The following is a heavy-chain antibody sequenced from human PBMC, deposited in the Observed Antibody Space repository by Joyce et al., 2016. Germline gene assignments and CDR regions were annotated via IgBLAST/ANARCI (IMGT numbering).Heavy chain of an antibody. CDR3: ARGGISYYYAMDV. Sequence: QLVESGGGVVKPGGSLRLSCEASGFTFSSSSMSWFRQRPGKGLEWVADISGTSDYKFHAETVRGRFTVSRDNAKKTLYLQMNSLRAEDSAVFYCARGGISYYYAMDVWGQGTTVTVSS. V-gene: IGHV3-21*01. D-gene: IGHD3-16*01. J-gene: IGHJ6*02. CDR2: ISGTSDYK. CDR1: GFTFSSSS.